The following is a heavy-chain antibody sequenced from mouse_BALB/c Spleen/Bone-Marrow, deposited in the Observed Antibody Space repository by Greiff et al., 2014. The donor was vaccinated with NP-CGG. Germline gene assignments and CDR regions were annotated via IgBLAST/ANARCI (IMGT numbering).Heavy chain of an antibody. J-gene: IGHJ1*01. CDR3: ATMITDWYFDV. V-gene: IGHV14-3*02. CDR1: GFNIKDTY. CDR2: IDPANGNT. Sequence: EVQLQQSGAELVEPGASVKLSCTASGFNIKDTYMHWVKQRPEQGLEWIGRIDPANGNTKYDPKFQGKATITADTSSNTAYLQLSSLTSEDTAVYYCATMITDWYFDVWGAGTTVTVSS. D-gene: IGHD2-4*01.